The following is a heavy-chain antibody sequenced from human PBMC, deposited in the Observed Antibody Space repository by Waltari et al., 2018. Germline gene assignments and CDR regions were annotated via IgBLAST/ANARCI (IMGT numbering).Heavy chain of an antibody. CDR1: GYTFTGPS. V-gene: IGHV1-2*02. Sequence: QVQLVQSGAEVKKPGASVKVSCKASGYTFTGPSIHWVRQAPGQGLEWMGWIKPNNGGTNYVQKFQGRVTMTRDTSISTAYMELTRLRSDDTAVYYCARAGCFGDVCLAYWGQGTLVTVSS. J-gene: IGHJ4*02. D-gene: IGHD2-8*02. CDR3: ARAGCFGDVCLAY. CDR2: IKPNNGGT.